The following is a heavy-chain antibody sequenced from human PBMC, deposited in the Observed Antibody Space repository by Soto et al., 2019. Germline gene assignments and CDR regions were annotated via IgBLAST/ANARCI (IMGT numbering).Heavy chain of an antibody. V-gene: IGHV4-59*01. CDR1: GDNIVPYG. Sequence: LRNSVAGDNIVPYGGSCILQPPGKGLEWIGYIFYSGSTSYNPSLKSRVTISVDTSKNQFSLNLYSLTSADTAVYYCSNHRNRGWQLLGTSSAIWGQGTIVTV. CDR3: SNHRNRGWQLLGTSSAI. CDR2: IFYSGST. J-gene: IGHJ3*02. D-gene: IGHD1-26*01.